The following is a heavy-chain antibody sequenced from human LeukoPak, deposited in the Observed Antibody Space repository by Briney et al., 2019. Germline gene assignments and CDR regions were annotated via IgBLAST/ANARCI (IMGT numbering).Heavy chain of an antibody. CDR3: ARDPWGVVITPYYFDY. CDR2: ISGSGGTT. CDR1: GFTFSSYA. V-gene: IGHV3-23*01. Sequence: RAGGSLRLSCAASGFTFSSYAMSWVRQAPGKGLEWVSTISGSGGTTYYSDSVKGRLTISRDNSKNTLYLQMDSLRAEDTAVYYCARDPWGVVITPYYFDYWGQGTLVTVSS. D-gene: IGHD3-3*01. J-gene: IGHJ4*02.